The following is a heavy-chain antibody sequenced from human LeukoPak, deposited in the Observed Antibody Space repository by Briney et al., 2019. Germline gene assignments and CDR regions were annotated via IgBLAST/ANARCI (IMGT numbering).Heavy chain of an antibody. D-gene: IGHD3-22*01. CDR2: IYTSGST. CDR3: ARETITMIVGNWFDP. V-gene: IGHV4-61*02. CDR1: GGSISSGSYY. Sequence: SETLSLTCTVSGGSISSGSYYWGWIRQPAGKGLEWIGRIYTSGSTNYSPSLKSRVTISVDTSKNQFSLKLSSVTAADTAVYYCARETITMIVGNWFDPWGQGTLVTVSS. J-gene: IGHJ5*02.